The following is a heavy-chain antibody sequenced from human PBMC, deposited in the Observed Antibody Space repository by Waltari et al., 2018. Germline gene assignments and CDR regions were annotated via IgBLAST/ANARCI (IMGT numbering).Heavy chain of an antibody. J-gene: IGHJ6*03. CDR2: IKQDGSEK. Sequence: EVQLVESGGGLVQPGGSLRLSCAASGFTFSSYWMSCVRQAPGKGLEWVANIKQDGSEKYYVDSVKGRFTISRDNAKNSLYLQMNSLRAEDTAVYYCARVPHSLGIWYYYYMDVWGKGTTVTVSS. V-gene: IGHV3-7*01. D-gene: IGHD7-27*01. CDR1: GFTFSSYW. CDR3: ARVPHSLGIWYYYYMDV.